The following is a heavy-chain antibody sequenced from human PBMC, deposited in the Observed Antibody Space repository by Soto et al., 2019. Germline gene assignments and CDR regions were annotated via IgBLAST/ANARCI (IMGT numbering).Heavy chain of an antibody. Sequence: QLVESGGGLMQPGESLKLSCAVSGLSVSTIFMNWVRQSPGKGLEWVAVIYSDGKTFYADSVKGRFTISKDNSKNTLSLQMNSLRAEDTAVYYCTRDAPGERPYYFYYYGMDVWGQGTTSPSP. J-gene: IGHJ6*02. CDR2: IYSDGKT. V-gene: IGHV3-53*01. CDR1: GLSVSTIF. CDR3: TRDAPGERPYYFYYYGMDV.